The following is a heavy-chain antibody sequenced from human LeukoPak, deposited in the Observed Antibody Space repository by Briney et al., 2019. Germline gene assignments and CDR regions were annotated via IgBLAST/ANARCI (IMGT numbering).Heavy chain of an antibody. D-gene: IGHD3-9*01. V-gene: IGHV3-21*04. Sequence: GGSLRLSCAASGFTFSSYSMNWVRQAPGKGLEWVSSISSSSSYIYYADSVKGRFTISRDNAKNSLYLQMNSLKTEDTAVYYCARGPNYDILTGYQYFDYWGQGTLVTVSS. CDR1: GFTFSSYS. J-gene: IGHJ4*02. CDR2: ISSSSSYI. CDR3: ARGPNYDILTGYQYFDY.